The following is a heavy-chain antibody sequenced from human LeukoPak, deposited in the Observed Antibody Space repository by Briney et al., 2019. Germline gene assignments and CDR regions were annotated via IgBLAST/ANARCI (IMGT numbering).Heavy chain of an antibody. J-gene: IGHJ1*01. Sequence: PGGSLRLSCAASGFTVSSNYMSWVRQAPGKGLEWVSYISSSGSTIYYADSVKGRFTISRDNAKNSLYLQMNSLRAEDTAVYYCARGGTLEYFQHWGQGTLVTVSS. V-gene: IGHV3-11*04. CDR1: GFTVSSNY. CDR3: ARGGTLEYFQH. CDR2: ISSSGSTI.